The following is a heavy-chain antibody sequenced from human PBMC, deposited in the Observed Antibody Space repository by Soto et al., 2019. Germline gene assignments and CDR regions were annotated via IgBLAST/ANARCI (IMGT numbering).Heavy chain of an antibody. J-gene: IGHJ4*02. V-gene: IGHV3-23*01. D-gene: IGHD3-22*01. CDR2: ISGSGGST. Sequence: RLSCAASGFTFSSYAMSWVRQAPGKGLEWVSAISGSGGSTYYADSVKGRFTISRDNSKNTLYLQMNSLRAEDTAVYYCAKDTYYYDSSGPGYWGQGTLVTVSS. CDR3: AKDTYYYDSSGPGY. CDR1: GFTFSSYA.